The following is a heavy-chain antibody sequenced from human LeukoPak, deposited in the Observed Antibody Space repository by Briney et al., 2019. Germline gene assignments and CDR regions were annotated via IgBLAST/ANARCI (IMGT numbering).Heavy chain of an antibody. J-gene: IGHJ4*02. V-gene: IGHV4-39*07. CDR2: IYYSGST. CDR1: GGSISSSSYY. D-gene: IGHD3-10*01. Sequence: SETLSLTCTVSGGSISSSSYYWGWIRQPPGKGLEWIGSIYYSGSTYYNPSLKSRVTISVDTSKNQFSLKLSSVTAADTAVYYCARGRITMVRGVQEFDYWGQGTLVTVSS. CDR3: ARGRITMVRGVQEFDY.